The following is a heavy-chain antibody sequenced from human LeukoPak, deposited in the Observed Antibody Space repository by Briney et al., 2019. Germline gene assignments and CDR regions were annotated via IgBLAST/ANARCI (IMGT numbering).Heavy chain of an antibody. J-gene: IGHJ4*02. D-gene: IGHD3-3*01. CDR1: GFTFSDYY. CDR2: VSSGSSTI. CDR3: ARGYKYYDFWSGPDFDY. Sequence: GGSLRLSCAASGFTFSDYYMSWIRQAPGKALEWVSYVSSGSSTIYYADSVKGRFTVSRDNGKRSLYLHMNSLRAEDTAVYYCARGYKYYDFWSGPDFDYWGQGTLVTVSS. V-gene: IGHV3-11*04.